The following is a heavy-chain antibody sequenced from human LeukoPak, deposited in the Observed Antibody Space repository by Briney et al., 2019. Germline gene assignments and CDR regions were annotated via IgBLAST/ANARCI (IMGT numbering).Heavy chain of an antibody. J-gene: IGHJ4*02. V-gene: IGHV4-39*07. Sequence: SETLSLTCTVSGGSISSSSYYWGWIRQPPGKGLEWIGSIYYSGSTYYNPSLKSRVTISVDTSKNQLSLKLSSVTAADTAVYYCARVSENSSTLDYWGQGTLVTVSS. D-gene: IGHD5-18*01. CDR2: IYYSGST. CDR1: GGSISSSSYY. CDR3: ARVSENSSTLDY.